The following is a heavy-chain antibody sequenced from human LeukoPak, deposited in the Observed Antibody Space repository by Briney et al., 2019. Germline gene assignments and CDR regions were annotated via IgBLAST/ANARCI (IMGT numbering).Heavy chain of an antibody. Sequence: GGSLRLSCAASGFTFSSYSMNWVRQAPGKGLEWVSSISSSSSYIYYADSVKGRFTTSRDNAKNSLYLQMNSLRAEDTAVYYCAKGGINSWYSYDYWGQGTLVTVSS. D-gene: IGHD6-13*01. CDR2: ISSSSSYI. V-gene: IGHV3-21*01. CDR1: GFTFSSYS. J-gene: IGHJ4*02. CDR3: AKGGINSWYSYDY.